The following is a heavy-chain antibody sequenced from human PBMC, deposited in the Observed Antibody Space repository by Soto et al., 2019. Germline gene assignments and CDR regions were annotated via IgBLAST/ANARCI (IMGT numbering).Heavy chain of an antibody. J-gene: IGHJ6*03. CDR3: ARDRGDYVDSPYYYYYMDV. V-gene: IGHV4-59*01. D-gene: IGHD4-17*01. CDR1: GGSISSYY. Sequence: QVQLQESGPGLVKPSETLSLTCTVSGGSISSYYWSWIRQPPGKGLEWIGYIYYSGSTNYNPSLKSRVTISVHTSSNQFSLKLTSVTAADTAVYYCARDRGDYVDSPYYYYYMDVWGKGTTVTVSS. CDR2: IYYSGST.